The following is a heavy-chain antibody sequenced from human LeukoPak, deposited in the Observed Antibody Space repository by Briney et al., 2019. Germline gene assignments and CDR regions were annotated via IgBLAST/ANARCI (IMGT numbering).Heavy chain of an antibody. CDR3: ARDSIAGSSSSNWFDP. CDR2: IYHSGST. D-gene: IGHD6-6*01. CDR1: GGSLSSGTYY. Sequence: PSETLSLTCTVSGGSLSSGTYYWSWIRQPPGKGLEWIGYIYHSGSTYYNPSLKSRVTISVDRSKNQFSLKLSSVTAADTAVYYCARDSIAGSSSSNWFDPWGQGTLVTVSS. J-gene: IGHJ5*02. V-gene: IGHV4-30-2*01.